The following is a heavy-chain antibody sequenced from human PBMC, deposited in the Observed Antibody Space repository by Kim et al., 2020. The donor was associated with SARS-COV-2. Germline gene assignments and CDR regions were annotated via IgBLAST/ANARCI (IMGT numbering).Heavy chain of an antibody. V-gene: IGHV4-59*13. CDR2: FSHSGST. CDR3: ARGGISQQLAQYYYYAMDV. CDR1: GGSISSYY. D-gene: IGHD6-13*01. Sequence: SETLSLTCTVSGGSISSYYWSWIRQPPGKGLEWIGYFSHSGSTNYNPSLKSRVTVSVDTSKNQFSLKVSSVTAADTALYFCARGGISQQLAQYYYYAMDVWGQGTTVTVSS. J-gene: IGHJ6*02.